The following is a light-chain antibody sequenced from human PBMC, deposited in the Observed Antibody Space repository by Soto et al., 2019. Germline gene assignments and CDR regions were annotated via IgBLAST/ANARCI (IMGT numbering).Light chain of an antibody. J-gene: IGKJ1*01. V-gene: IGKV3-15*01. CDR1: QSVSNY. CDR3: QQYDSWPGT. Sequence: EQVMTQYTATLSVSLGERVTLSCRTSQSVSNYLAWYQKKPGQAPRLLIYGASTRATGIPARFSGSGSGTEFTLTISSLQSEDFATYYCQQYDSWPGTFGQRTMVDI. CDR2: GAS.